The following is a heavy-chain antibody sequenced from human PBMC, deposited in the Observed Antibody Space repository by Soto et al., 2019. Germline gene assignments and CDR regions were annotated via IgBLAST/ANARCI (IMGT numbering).Heavy chain of an antibody. D-gene: IGHD3-22*01. CDR1: GITVSSYY. V-gene: IGHV3-53*01. J-gene: IGHJ4*02. Sequence: EVQLVESGGGLIQPGGSLRLSCAVSGITVSSYYMSWVRQAAGKGLEWVSVIYAGTITYYADSVKGRFTIYRDNSKNTLNLEMNSLRVEDTAVYYCARIPYDNSGTIFDYLGQGTLVTVSS. CDR2: IYAGTIT. CDR3: ARIPYDNSGTIFDY.